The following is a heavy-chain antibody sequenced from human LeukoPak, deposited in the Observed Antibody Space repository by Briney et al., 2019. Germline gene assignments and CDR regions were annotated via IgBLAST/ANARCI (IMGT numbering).Heavy chain of an antibody. CDR1: GFTLSAYA. J-gene: IGHJ4*02. D-gene: IGHD6-13*01. Sequence: PGRYLRLSCAASGFTLSAYAMHWVRQAPGKGLEWVARISYDGSNKYYADFVKGRFTISRDSSKNTLYLQVNSLRAEDTAVYYCAKEGLGSSWYPNYFDYWGQGTLVTVSS. V-gene: IGHV3-30*18. CDR2: ISYDGSNK. CDR3: AKEGLGSSWYPNYFDY.